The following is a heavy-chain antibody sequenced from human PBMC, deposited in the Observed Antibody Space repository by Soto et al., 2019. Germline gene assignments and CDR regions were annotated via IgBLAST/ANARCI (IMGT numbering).Heavy chain of an antibody. D-gene: IGHD3-9*01. V-gene: IGHV4-34*01. Sequence: SETLSLTCAVYGGSFSGYYWSWIRQPPGKGLEWIGEVNHSGSTNYNPSLKGRVTISVDTSKNQFSLKLSSVTAADTAVYYCARGWSGLVIIRFDPWGQGTLVTSPQ. CDR3: ARGWSGLVIIRFDP. CDR1: GGSFSGYY. J-gene: IGHJ5*02. CDR2: VNHSGST.